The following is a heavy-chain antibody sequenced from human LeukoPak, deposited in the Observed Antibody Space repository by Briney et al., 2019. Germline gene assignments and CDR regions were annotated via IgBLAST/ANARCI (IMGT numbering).Heavy chain of an antibody. CDR1: GYTFTGYY. Sequence: ASVKVSCKASGYTFTGYYMHWVRQAPGQGLEWMGWINPNSGGTNYAQKFQGRVTMTRDMSISTAYMELSRLRSDDTAVYYCARGGTGYSYAHFDYWGQGTLVTVSS. D-gene: IGHD5-18*01. CDR3: ARGGTGYSYAHFDY. V-gene: IGHV1-2*02. J-gene: IGHJ4*02. CDR2: INPNSGGT.